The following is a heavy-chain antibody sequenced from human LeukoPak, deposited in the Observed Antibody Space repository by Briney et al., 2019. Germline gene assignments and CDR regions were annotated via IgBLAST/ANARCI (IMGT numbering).Heavy chain of an antibody. Sequence: GGSLRLSCAASGFTFSTYGMSWVRQAPGKGLEWVSSISSSSSYIYYADSVKGRFTISRDNAKNSLYLQMNSLRAEDTAVYYCARDYCSGGSCYPRDYWGQGTLVTVSS. CDR2: ISSSSSYI. D-gene: IGHD2-15*01. V-gene: IGHV3-21*01. CDR3: ARDYCSGGSCYPRDY. CDR1: GFTFSTYG. J-gene: IGHJ4*02.